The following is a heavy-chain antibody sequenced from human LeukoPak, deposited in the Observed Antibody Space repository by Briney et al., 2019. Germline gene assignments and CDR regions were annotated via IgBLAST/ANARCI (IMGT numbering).Heavy chain of an antibody. V-gene: IGHV3-33*01. Sequence: GGSLRLSCAASGFPFSSYVMHWLREAPGKGLEWVAVIWFDGGKIYYADSVKGRFTISRDNSKNTLYLQMNSLRAEDTAVYHCARDFTNIRGGGYFDNWGQGTLVTVCS. CDR2: IWFDGGKI. J-gene: IGHJ4*02. CDR1: GFPFSSYV. D-gene: IGHD2/OR15-2a*01. CDR3: ARDFTNIRGGGYFDN.